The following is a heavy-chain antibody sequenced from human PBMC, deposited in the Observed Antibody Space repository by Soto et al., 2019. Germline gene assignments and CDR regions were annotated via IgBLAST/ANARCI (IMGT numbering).Heavy chain of an antibody. CDR1: GGSISSGGYS. V-gene: IGHV4-30-2*02. CDR2: IYHSGST. D-gene: IGHD3-22*01. Sequence: PSETLSLTCAVSGGSISSGGYSCNWIRQPPGKGLEWIGYIYHSGSTYYNPSLKSRVIISVDTSRNQFSLRLSSVTAADTAVYYCARAYYDTSGYSLDPWGQGTLVTVSS. J-gene: IGHJ5*02. CDR3: ARAYYDTSGYSLDP.